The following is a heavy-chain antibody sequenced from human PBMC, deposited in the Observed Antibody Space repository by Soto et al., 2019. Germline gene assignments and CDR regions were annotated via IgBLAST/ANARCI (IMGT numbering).Heavy chain of an antibody. CDR2: IVPIYRTA. CDR3: VRDSGAKLSSS. Sequence: GASVKVSCKASGGTFSSYRFNWVRQARGQGLEWLGGIVPIYRTADYAQKFQGRVTITADESTRTVYMELSSLKSQDTAVYYCVRDSGAKLSSSWGQGTLVTVSS. D-gene: IGHD6-13*01. J-gene: IGHJ4*02. V-gene: IGHV1-69*13. CDR1: GGTFSSYR.